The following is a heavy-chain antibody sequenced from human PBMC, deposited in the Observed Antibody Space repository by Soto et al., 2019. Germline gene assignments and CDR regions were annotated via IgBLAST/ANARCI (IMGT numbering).Heavy chain of an antibody. CDR1: GFIFSDHY. J-gene: IGHJ4*02. Sequence: EVQLVESGGGLVQPGGSQRLSCAASGFIFSDHYMDWVRQAPGKGLEWVGRTRNKANSHTTEYAASVKGRFTISRDDSKNSLYLQMNSLKIEDTAVYYCARATTVTDYWGQGTLVTVSS. CDR2: TRNKANSHTT. CDR3: ARATTVTDY. D-gene: IGHD4-17*01. V-gene: IGHV3-72*01.